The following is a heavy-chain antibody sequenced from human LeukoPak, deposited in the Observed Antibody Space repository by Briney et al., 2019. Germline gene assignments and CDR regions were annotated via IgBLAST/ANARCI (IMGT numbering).Heavy chain of an antibody. Sequence: GGSLRLSCAASGFTFSSYAMSWVRQAPGKGLEWVSAISGSGGGTYYADSVKGRFTISRDNSKNTLYLQVNSLRAEDTAVYYCAKCRYSYGDLDYWGQGTLVTVSS. CDR1: GFTFSSYA. CDR2: ISGSGGGT. D-gene: IGHD5-18*01. J-gene: IGHJ4*02. CDR3: AKCRYSYGDLDY. V-gene: IGHV3-23*01.